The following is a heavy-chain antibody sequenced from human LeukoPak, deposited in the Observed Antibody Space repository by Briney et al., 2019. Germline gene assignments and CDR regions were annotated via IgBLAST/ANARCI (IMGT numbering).Heavy chain of an antibody. CDR2: IYYTGST. J-gene: IGHJ4*02. CDR3: ARDTGYCSGGSCYHNYFDF. D-gene: IGHD2-15*01. CDR1: GGSVSSGSFY. Sequence: SETLSLACTVSGGSVSSGSFYWSWIRQTPGKGLEWIGYIYYTGSTNYNPSLKSRVTISVDTSKNQFSLKLSSVTAADTAVYYCARDTGYCSGGSCYHNYFDFWGQGALVTVSS. V-gene: IGHV4-61*01.